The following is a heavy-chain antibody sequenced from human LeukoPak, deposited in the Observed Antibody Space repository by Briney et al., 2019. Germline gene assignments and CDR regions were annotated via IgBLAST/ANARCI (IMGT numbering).Heavy chain of an antibody. Sequence: GGSLRLSCEASGFTFSTYAIHWVRQAPGKGLEWAAVISSDGGIKCYADSVKGRFTISRDNSKNKIYLQMNSLRAEDTAVYYCSRDGGSVTDLDLLGQGTLGTGSS. CDR2: ISSDGGIK. CDR3: SRDGGSVTDLDL. V-gene: IGHV3-30-3*01. D-gene: IGHD3-10*01. J-gene: IGHJ4*01. CDR1: GFTFSTYA.